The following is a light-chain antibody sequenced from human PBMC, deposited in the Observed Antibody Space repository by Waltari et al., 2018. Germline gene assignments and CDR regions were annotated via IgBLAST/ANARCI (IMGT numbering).Light chain of an antibody. CDR3: QQLNSYPRGLFT. CDR1: QGISSY. J-gene: IGKJ3*01. CDR2: AAS. Sequence: IQLTQSPSSLSASVGDRVTITCRASQGISSYLAWYQHKPGKAPKLLIYAASTLQSGVSARFRGSGSGTDFTLTISSLQPEDFATYYCQQLNSYPRGLFTFGPGTKVDIK. V-gene: IGKV1-9*01.